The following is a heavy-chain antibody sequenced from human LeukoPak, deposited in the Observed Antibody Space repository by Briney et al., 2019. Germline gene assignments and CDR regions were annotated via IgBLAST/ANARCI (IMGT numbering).Heavy chain of an antibody. Sequence: GGSLRLSCAASGFIFSNYWMSWVRQVPGKGLEWVANIKQDGSEKYYVDSVKGRFTISRDNAKDSLYLQMNSLRAEDTAIYYCARDYGGSSPFDYWGQGALVTVSS. J-gene: IGHJ4*02. CDR3: ARDYGGSSPFDY. CDR2: IKQDGSEK. D-gene: IGHD4-23*01. CDR1: GFIFSNYW. V-gene: IGHV3-7*01.